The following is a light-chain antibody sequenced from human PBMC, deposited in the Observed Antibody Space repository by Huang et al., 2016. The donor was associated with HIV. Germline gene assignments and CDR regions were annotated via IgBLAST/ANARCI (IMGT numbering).Light chain of an antibody. CDR3: QQYNNWPRT. CDR1: QSVSSN. V-gene: IGKV3-15*01. J-gene: IGKJ1*01. CDR2: AAS. Sequence: IVITQSPATLSVYPGQRATLSCRASQSVSSNLPWYQQKPGQAPRLLIYAASTRATGIPARFSGSGSGTEFTLTISSLQSEDFAVYYCQQYNNWPRTFGQGTKVEIK.